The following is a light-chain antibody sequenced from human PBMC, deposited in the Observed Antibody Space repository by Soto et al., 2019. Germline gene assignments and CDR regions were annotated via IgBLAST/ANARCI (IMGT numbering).Light chain of an antibody. V-gene: IGLV2-14*01. CDR2: AVT. Sequence: QSALTQPASVSGSPGQSITISCTGTSSDIGGYNYVSWYQQHPDKAPKLILYAVTNRPSGVSNRFFGSKSGNTASLTISGLQAEDEADYYCSSYTSSSTLAVFGGGTKLTVL. CDR1: SSDIGGYNY. J-gene: IGLJ3*02. CDR3: SSYTSSSTLAV.